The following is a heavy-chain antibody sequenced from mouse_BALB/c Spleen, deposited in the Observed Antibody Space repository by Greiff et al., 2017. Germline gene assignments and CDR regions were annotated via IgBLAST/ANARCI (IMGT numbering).Heavy chain of an antibody. V-gene: IGHV3-8*02. CDR2: ISYSGST. J-gene: IGHJ1*01. CDR3: ARGGGYGRYWYFDV. Sequence: EVKLVESGPSLVKPSQTLSLTCSVTGDSITSGYWNWIRKFPGNKLEYMGYISYSGSTYYNPSLKSRISITRDTSKNQYYLQLNSVTTEDTATYYCARGGGYGRYWYFDVWGAGTTVTVSS. D-gene: IGHD1-1*02. CDR1: GDSITSGY.